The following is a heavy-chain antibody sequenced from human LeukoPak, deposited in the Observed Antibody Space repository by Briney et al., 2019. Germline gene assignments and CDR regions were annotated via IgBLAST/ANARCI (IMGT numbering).Heavy chain of an antibody. CDR1: GFMFSNSD. D-gene: IGHD6-19*01. CDR2: IIGGGAYK. Sequence: GGSLRLSCATSGFMFSNSDMHWVRQAPGKGLEWVSSIIGGGAYKHYPDSVRGRFTISRDTANSSLHLQMNSLRAGDTAVYYCARGRAGRQVLDIWGQGTIVTVSA. J-gene: IGHJ3*02. CDR3: ARGRAGRQVLDI. V-gene: IGHV3-21*01.